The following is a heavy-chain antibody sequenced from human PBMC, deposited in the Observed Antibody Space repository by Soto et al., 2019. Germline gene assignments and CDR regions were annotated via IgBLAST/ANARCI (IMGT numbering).Heavy chain of an antibody. D-gene: IGHD4-17*01. J-gene: IGHJ4*02. CDR3: ARHEYGDLAIDS. V-gene: IGHV4-39*01. CDR2: FYSSGST. Sequence: HLQLQESGPGLVKPSETLSLTCTVSGGSIISGSSYWGWIRQPPGKGLGWIGTFYSSGSTYYNPSLKSRVTISVDTSRNQFSLRLTSVTAADAAVYYCARHEYGDLAIDSWGQGTLVTVSS. CDR1: GGSIISGSSY.